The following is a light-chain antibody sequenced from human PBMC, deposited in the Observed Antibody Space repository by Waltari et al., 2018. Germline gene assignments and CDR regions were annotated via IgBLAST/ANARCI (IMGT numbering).Light chain of an antibody. CDR2: HSS. CDR1: ETASIH. Sequence: RASETASIHLSWSHHPPPRAPPLLLFHSSSRAPGIPPEFCCSGSGTAFTLTISSLLSADFAVYYCQQYNNWPPSTFGQGTKVEIK. J-gene: IGKJ1*01. V-gene: IGKV3-15*01. CDR3: QQYNNWPPST.